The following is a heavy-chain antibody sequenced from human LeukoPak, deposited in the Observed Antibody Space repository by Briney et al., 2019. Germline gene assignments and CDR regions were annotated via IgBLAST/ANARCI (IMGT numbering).Heavy chain of an antibody. V-gene: IGHV3-30*02. CDR2: IRYDGSNDGSNK. CDR1: GFTFSSYG. D-gene: IGHD1-26*01. CDR3: AKDRGWELRILDY. Sequence: GGSLRLSCAASGFTFSSYGMHWVRQAPGKGLEWVAFIRYDGSNDGSNKYYADSVKGRFTISRDNSKNTLYLQMNSLKPEDTAVYYCAKDRGWELRILDYWGQGTLVTVSS. J-gene: IGHJ4*02.